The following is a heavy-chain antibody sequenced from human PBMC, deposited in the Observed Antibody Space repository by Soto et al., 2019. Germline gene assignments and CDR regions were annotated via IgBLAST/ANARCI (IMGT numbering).Heavy chain of an antibody. V-gene: IGHV3-74*01. Sequence: PWGSIRLACAACGFSLSNFWMHWVRQIPGKGLVWVSRINDDGSRTKYADSVEGRLTISRDTAKNTMYLQMDSLRVEDTAVHCCVRDHHDYDFWSGDPRGYFDLWGRGTLVTVSS. CDR3: VRDHHDYDFWSGDPRGYFDL. J-gene: IGHJ2*01. CDR2: INDDGSRT. CDR1: GFSLSNFW. D-gene: IGHD3-3*01.